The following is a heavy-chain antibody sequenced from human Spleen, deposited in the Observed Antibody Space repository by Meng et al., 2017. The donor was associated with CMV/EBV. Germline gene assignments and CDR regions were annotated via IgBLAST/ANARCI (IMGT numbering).Heavy chain of an antibody. V-gene: IGHV3-7*01. CDR3: ARGYNSPWDHYFDY. D-gene: IGHD1-14*01. J-gene: IGHJ4*02. CDR2: IKQDGSEK. Sequence: GASMKISCAACGFTSNSYLMNWVRQAPGKRLEWVANIKQDGSEKYYLDSVKGRFSISRDNAENSLYLQMNNLRAEDTAAYYCARGYNSPWDHYFDYWGQGALVTVSS. CDR1: GFTSNSYL.